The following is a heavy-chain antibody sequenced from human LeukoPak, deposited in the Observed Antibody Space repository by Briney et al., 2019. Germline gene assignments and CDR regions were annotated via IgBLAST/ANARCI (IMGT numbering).Heavy chain of an antibody. V-gene: IGHV1-24*01. CDR1: GYTLTELS. J-gene: IGHJ5*02. CDR3: ATDGYYYGSGSSNWFDP. CDR2: FDPEDGET. D-gene: IGHD3-10*01. Sequence: ASVKVSCKVSGYTLTELSMHWVRQAPGKGLEWMGGFDPEDGETIYAQKFQGRVTMTEDTYTDTAYMELSSLRSEDTAVYYCATDGYYYGSGSSNWFDPWGQGTLVTVSS.